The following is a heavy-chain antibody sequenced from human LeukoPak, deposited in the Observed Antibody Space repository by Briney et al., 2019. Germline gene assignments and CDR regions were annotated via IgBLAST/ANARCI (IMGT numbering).Heavy chain of an antibody. Sequence: KPSETLSLTCTVSGGSISSSSYYWGWVRQPPGKGLGWVGGIYYSGSTYYNPSLKSRVTISVDTSKNQFSLKLSSVTAADTAVYYCARHAGSGWGVADYFDYWGQGTLVTVSS. V-gene: IGHV4-39*01. CDR2: IYYSGST. CDR1: GGSISSSSYY. CDR3: ARHAGSGWGVADYFDY. D-gene: IGHD6-19*01. J-gene: IGHJ4*02.